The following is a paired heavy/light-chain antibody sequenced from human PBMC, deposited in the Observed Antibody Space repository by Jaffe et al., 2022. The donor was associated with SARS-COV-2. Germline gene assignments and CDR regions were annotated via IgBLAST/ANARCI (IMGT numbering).Light chain of an antibody. CDR2: GVN. V-gene: IGLV2-14*01. CDR1: SSDVGGYNY. CDR3: SSYSSSSTRV. J-gene: IGLJ1*01. Sequence: QSALTQPASVSGSPGQSITVSCTGTSSDVGGYNYVSWYQQHPGKAPALMIYGVNNRPSGVSNRFSGSKSGNTASLTISGLQAEDEADYYCSSYSSSSTRVFGTGTKVTVL.
Heavy chain of an antibody. CDR2: ISGSGGNT. V-gene: IGHV3-23*01. CDR3: VKEGTSSSSAAFDI. D-gene: IGHD6-6*01. Sequence: EVQLLESGGGLVQPGGSLRLSCAASGFTFSTYAMTWVRQAPGKGLEWVSAISGSGGNTYYADSVKGRFTVSRDNFKNTLYLQMNSLRAEDTAVYYCVKEGTSSSSAAFDIWGQGTMVTVSS. CDR1: GFTFSTYA. J-gene: IGHJ3*02.